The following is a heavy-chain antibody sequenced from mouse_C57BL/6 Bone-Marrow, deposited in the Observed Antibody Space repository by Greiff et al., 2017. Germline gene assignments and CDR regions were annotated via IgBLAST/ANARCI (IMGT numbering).Heavy chain of an antibody. CDR2: IYPGSGST. CDR3: ARITTVVATYWYFDV. D-gene: IGHD1-1*01. CDR1: GYTFTSYW. J-gene: IGHJ1*03. V-gene: IGHV1-55*01. Sequence: QVQLKQPGAELVKPGASVKMSCKASGYTFTSYWITWVKQRPGQGLEWIGDIYPGSGSTNYNEKFKSKATLTVDTSSSTAYMQLSSLTSEDSAVYYCARITTVVATYWYFDVWGTGTTVTVSS.